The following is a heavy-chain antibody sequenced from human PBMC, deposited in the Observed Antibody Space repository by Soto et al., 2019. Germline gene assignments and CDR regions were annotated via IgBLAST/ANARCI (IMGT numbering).Heavy chain of an antibody. CDR2: INWNSGSI. CDR1: GFTFDDYA. J-gene: IGHJ1*01. Sequence: EVQLVESGGGLVQPGRSLRLSCAASGFTFDDYAMHWVRQVPGKGLEWVSGINWNSGSIGYGDSVKGRFAISRDNAKNSMHLQMISLRAEDTAFYYCVKDESINWSSGHLRHWGQGTLVPVSS. V-gene: IGHV3-9*01. CDR3: VKDESINWSSGHLRH. D-gene: IGHD6-13*01.